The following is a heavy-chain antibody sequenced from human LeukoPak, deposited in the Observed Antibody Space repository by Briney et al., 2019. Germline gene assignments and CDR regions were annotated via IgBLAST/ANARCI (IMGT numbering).Heavy chain of an antibody. CDR3: ARVTDYYDSSGYIPGWYFDL. J-gene: IGHJ2*01. CDR2: IYYSGST. V-gene: IGHV4-39*07. CDR1: GGSISSGGYY. Sequence: SQTLSLTCTVSGGSISSGGYYWGWISQPPGKGLEWIGSIYYSGSTYYNPSLKSRVTISVDTSKNQFSLKLSSVTAADTAVYYCARVTDYYDSSGYIPGWYFDLWGRGTLVTVSS. D-gene: IGHD3-22*01.